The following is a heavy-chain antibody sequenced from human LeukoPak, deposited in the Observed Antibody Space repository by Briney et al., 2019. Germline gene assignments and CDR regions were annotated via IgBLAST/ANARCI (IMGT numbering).Heavy chain of an antibody. J-gene: IGHJ4*02. CDR2: IYYSGST. V-gene: IGHV4-39*07. CDR1: GGFISSSSYY. Sequence: SETLSLACIVSGGFISSSSYYWGWIRQPPGKGLEWIGSIYYSGSTYYNPSLKSRVTISVDTSKNQFSLKLSSVTAADTAVYYRAALSRYYSYGSWADYWGQGTLVTVSS. CDR3: AALSRYYSYGSWADY. D-gene: IGHD5-18*01.